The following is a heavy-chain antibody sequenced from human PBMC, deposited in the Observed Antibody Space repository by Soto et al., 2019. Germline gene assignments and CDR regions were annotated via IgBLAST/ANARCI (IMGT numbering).Heavy chain of an antibody. CDR3: VTTRGIAVGGSFDH. Sequence: SETLSLTCTASGGSISSSSSYWGWVRQPPGKGLEWMATIYSGSTYQNPSLKSRVTISVDTSKNQFSLKLSSVAAPDTAIYYCVTTRGIAVGGSFDHWGQGTLVTVSS. CDR1: GGSISSSSSY. J-gene: IGHJ5*02. CDR2: IYSGST. V-gene: IGHV4-39*01. D-gene: IGHD6-13*01.